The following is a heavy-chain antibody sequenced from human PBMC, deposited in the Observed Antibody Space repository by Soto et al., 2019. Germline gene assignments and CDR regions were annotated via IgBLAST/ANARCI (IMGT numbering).Heavy chain of an antibody. CDR1: GGSISSGGYY. D-gene: IGHD2-15*01. J-gene: IGHJ4*02. CDR3: ARRYGGNFDY. V-gene: IGHV4-31*03. CDR2: IYYSGST. Sequence: SETLSLTCTVSGGSISSGGYYWSWIRQHPGKGLEWIGYIYYSGSTYYNPSLKSRVTISVDTSKNQFSLKLSSVTAADTDVYYCARRYGGNFDYWGQGTLVTVSS.